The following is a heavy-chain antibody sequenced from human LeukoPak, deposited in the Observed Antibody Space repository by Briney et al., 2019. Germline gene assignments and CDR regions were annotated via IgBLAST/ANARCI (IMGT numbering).Heavy chain of an antibody. J-gene: IGHJ5*02. V-gene: IGHV1-69*04. Sequence: SVKASCKASGGTFSNYAISWVRQAPGQGLEWMGRIIPIFGIANYAQKFQGRVTITADKSTSTAYMELSSLRSEDTAVYYCARGHCSGGSCYRAPQRPNWFDPWGQGTLVTVSS. CDR2: IIPIFGIA. CDR1: GGTFSNYA. D-gene: IGHD2-15*01. CDR3: ARGHCSGGSCYRAPQRPNWFDP.